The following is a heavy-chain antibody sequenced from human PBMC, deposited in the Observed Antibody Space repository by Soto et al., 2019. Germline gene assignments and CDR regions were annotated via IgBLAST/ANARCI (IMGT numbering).Heavy chain of an antibody. CDR1: GYTFSNYG. V-gene: IGHV1-18*01. CDR2: SCAYNGN. J-gene: IGHJ4*02. CDR3: ARGDSSGGYTPKVFDY. Sequence: QVQLVQSGAEVKKPGASVKVSCKASGYTFSNYGISWVRQAPGQGLEWMGWSCAYNGNSRVTMTTDTSRSTAYMELRSLRSDDTAVYYWARGDSSGGYTPKVFDYWGQGTLVTVSS. D-gene: IGHD6-19*01.